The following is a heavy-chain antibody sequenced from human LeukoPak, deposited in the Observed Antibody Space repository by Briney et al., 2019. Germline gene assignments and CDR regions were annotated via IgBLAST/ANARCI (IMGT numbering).Heavy chain of an antibody. Sequence: SETLSLTCAVHGGSFSDQYWSWIRQSPGKGLEWIGEINHGGRTNYNPSLKSRVTISIDTSMMQFSLKLTSVTAADTAVYYCACGEALCDSWSQGILVTVSS. V-gene: IGHV4-34*01. D-gene: IGHD3-3*01. J-gene: IGHJ4*02. CDR1: GGSFSDQY. CDR2: INHGGRT. CDR3: ACGEALCDS.